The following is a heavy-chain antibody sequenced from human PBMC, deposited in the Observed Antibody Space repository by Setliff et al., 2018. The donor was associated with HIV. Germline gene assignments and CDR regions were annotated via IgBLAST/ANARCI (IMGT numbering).Heavy chain of an antibody. Sequence: SETLSLTCTVSGGSISTSYWNWIRQPPGKGLEWIAYIYISGTTNYNPSLKSRATISLDTSRNQFSLKLGSVTAADTAMYYCAREHCSGGSCNGFDIWGQGTMVTVS. CDR2: IYISGTT. V-gene: IGHV4-4*09. J-gene: IGHJ3*02. CDR3: AREHCSGGSCNGFDI. D-gene: IGHD2-15*01. CDR1: GGSISTSY.